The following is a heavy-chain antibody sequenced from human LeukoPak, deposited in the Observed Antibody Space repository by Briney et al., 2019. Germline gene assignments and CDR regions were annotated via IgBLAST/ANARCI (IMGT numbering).Heavy chain of an antibody. D-gene: IGHD3-22*01. CDR2: ISAYNGNT. CDR1: GYSFTNYG. CDR3: ARGFYYYDSSGHIGDYFDY. J-gene: IGHJ4*02. Sequence: VASVRVSCKASGYSFTNYGISWVRQAPGQGLEWMGWISAYNGNTNYAQKLQGRVTMTTDTSTSTAYMELRSLRSDDTAVYYCARGFYYYDSSGHIGDYFDYWGQGTLVTVSS. V-gene: IGHV1-18*01.